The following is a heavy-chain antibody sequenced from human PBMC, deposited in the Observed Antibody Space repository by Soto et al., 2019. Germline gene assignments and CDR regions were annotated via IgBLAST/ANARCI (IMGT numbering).Heavy chain of an antibody. V-gene: IGHV3-33*01. Sequence: GGPLRLSCAASEFPFSSYGMHWVRQEPGRGREWEAVMWHDGSKRYFADSLKGRFTISRDNSKNLLYVEINSLRAEDTAVYFLPSTHYYDSRYYYSGDFLDSWCQGTLLTVS. CDR2: MWHDGSKR. D-gene: IGHD3-22*01. CDR3: PSTHYYDSRYYYSGDFLDS. J-gene: IGHJ4*02. CDR1: EFPFSSYG.